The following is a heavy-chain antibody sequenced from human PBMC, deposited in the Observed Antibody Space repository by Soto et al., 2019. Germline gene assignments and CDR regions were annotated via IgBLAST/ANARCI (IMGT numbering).Heavy chain of an antibody. V-gene: IGHV3-74*01. CDR3: ARGIVGATGVDLFDP. D-gene: IGHD1-26*01. J-gene: IGHJ5*02. CDR2: INSDGSST. CDR1: VFTFSSYW. Sequence: PGGSLRLACAASVFTFSSYWMHWVRQAPGKGLVWVSRINSDGSSTSYADSVKGRFTISRDNAKNTLYLQMNSLRAEDTAVYYCARGIVGATGVDLFDPWGQGTLVTVSS.